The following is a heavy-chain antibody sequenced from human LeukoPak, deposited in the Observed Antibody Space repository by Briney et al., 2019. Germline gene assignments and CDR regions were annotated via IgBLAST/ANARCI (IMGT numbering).Heavy chain of an antibody. V-gene: IGHV4-39*01. J-gene: IGHJ5*02. CDR1: GGSISSNTYF. CDR2: IRYSGST. CDR3: ATSDTVSTYNWFDP. Sequence: WETLSLTCNVSGGSISSNTYFWGWIRRPPGKGLEWIGSIRYSGSTYYNPSLKSRVTLSVDTSKNQFSLNLSSLTAADTAVYYCATSDTVSTYNWFDPWGQGTLVTVS. D-gene: IGHD5/OR15-5a*01.